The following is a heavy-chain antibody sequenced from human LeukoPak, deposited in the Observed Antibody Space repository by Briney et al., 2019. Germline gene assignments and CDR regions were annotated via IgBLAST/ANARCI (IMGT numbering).Heavy chain of an antibody. CDR3: ARDLSGYYSPSAFDM. CDR2: IYHSGST. Sequence: SGTLSLTCAVSGGSISSSNWWSWVRQPPEKGLEWIGEIYHSGSTNYNPSLKSRVTISVDKSKNQFSLNLSSVTAADTAVYYCARDLSGYYSPSAFDMWGQGTMVTVSS. D-gene: IGHD3-22*01. V-gene: IGHV4-4*02. J-gene: IGHJ3*02. CDR1: GGSISSSNW.